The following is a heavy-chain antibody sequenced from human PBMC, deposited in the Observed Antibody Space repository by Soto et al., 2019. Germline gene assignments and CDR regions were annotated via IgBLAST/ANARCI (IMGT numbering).Heavy chain of an antibody. Sequence: QVQLVQSGAEVKKPGASVKVSCKASGYTLTSYYMHWVRQAPGQGLAWMGIINPSGGSTSYAQNYQGRITMARETSTTRVYRELSSLRSEDTAIYFCARGDYDVLTGYYPLDYWGQGTLVTVSA. V-gene: IGHV1-46*01. CDR2: INPSGGST. CDR1: GYTLTSYY. CDR3: ARGDYDVLTGYYPLDY. D-gene: IGHD3-9*01. J-gene: IGHJ4*02.